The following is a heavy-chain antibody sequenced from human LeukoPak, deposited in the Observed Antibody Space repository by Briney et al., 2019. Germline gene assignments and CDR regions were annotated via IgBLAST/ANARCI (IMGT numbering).Heavy chain of an antibody. CDR2: IYYSGST. J-gene: IGHJ4*02. CDR1: GGSISSGGYY. D-gene: IGHD5-24*01. Sequence: SQTLSLTCTVSGGSISSGGYYWSWIRQHPGKGLEWIGYIYYSGSTNYNPSLKSRVTISVDTSKNQFSLKLSSVTAADTAVYYCATTGGRDGFLDYWGQGTLVTVSS. CDR3: ATTGGRDGFLDY. V-gene: IGHV4-31*03.